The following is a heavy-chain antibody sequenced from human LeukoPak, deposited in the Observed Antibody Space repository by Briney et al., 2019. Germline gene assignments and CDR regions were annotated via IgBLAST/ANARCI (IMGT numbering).Heavy chain of an antibody. CDR3: ASMTTVTNFDY. Sequence: PSETLSLTCGVYGGSFSGYYWSWIRQPPGKGLEWIGEIYHSGSTNYNPSLKSRVTISVDKSKNQFSLKLSSVTAADTAVYYCASMTTVTNFDYWGQGTLVTVSS. CDR1: GGSFSGYY. D-gene: IGHD4-11*01. J-gene: IGHJ4*02. V-gene: IGHV4-34*01. CDR2: IYHSGST.